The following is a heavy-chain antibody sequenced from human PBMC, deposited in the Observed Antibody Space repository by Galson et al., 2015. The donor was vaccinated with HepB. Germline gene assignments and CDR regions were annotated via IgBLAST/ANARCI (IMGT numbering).Heavy chain of an antibody. V-gene: IGHV3-23*01. CDR1: AFSFNSYA. CDR3: AKGEFTYYDFWSGYLADV. Sequence: SLRLSCAASAFSFNSYAMNWVRQAPGMGLEWVSTISGSGGSTYYSDSVKGRFTISRDNSKSTLYLQMTSLRAEDTAIYFCAKGEFTYYDFWSGYLADVWGQGTTVTVSS. CDR2: ISGSGGST. D-gene: IGHD3-3*01. J-gene: IGHJ6*02.